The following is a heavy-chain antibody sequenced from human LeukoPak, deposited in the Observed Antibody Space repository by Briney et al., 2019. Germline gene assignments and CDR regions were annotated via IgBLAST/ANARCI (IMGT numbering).Heavy chain of an antibody. Sequence: PGGSLRLSCAASGFTFSSYAMSWVRQAPGKGLEYVSAISSNGGSTYYANSVKGRFTISRDNSKNTLYLQMGSLRAEDMAVYYCARTLLWFGELLPPLYYGMDVWGQGTTVTVSS. CDR3: ARTLLWFGELLPPLYYGMDV. D-gene: IGHD3-10*01. CDR2: ISSNGGST. J-gene: IGHJ6*02. CDR1: GFTFSSYA. V-gene: IGHV3-64*01.